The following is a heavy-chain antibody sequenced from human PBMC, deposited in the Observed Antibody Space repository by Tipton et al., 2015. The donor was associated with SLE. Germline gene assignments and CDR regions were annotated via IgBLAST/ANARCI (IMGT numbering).Heavy chain of an antibody. CDR1: GGSINSGSYY. CDR3: ARTRSSTSPFFDY. D-gene: IGHD2-2*01. J-gene: IGHJ4*02. CDR2: VYIAGST. Sequence: LRLSCTVSGGSINSGSYYWSWIRQPAGKGLEWIGRVYIAGSTNYNPSLKSRVTILIDTSKNQFPLRLSSVTAADTAVYYCARTRSSTSPFFDYWGQGTLVTVSS. V-gene: IGHV4-61*02.